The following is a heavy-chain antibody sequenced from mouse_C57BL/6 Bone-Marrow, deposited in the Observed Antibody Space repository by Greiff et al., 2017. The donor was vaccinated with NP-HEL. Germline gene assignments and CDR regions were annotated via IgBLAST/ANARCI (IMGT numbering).Heavy chain of an antibody. Sequence: EVKLMESGGGLVKPGGSLKLSCAASGFTFSSYAMSWVRQTPEKRLEWVATISDGGSYTYYPDTVKGRFTISRDNAKNNLYLQMSHLKSEDTAMYYCAREGYAMDYWGQGTSVTVSS. CDR3: AREGYAMDY. V-gene: IGHV5-4*01. CDR1: GFTFSSYA. CDR2: ISDGGSYT. J-gene: IGHJ4*01.